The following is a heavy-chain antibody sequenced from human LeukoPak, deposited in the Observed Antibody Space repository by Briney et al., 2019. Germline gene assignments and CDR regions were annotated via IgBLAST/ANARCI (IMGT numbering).Heavy chain of an antibody. J-gene: IGHJ3*02. CDR2: FDPEDGET. Sequence: ASVKVSCKVSGYTLTELSMHWVRQAPGKGLEWMGGFDPEDGETIYAQKFQGRVTMTEDTSTDTAYMELSSLRSEDTAVYYCATQGSRGWYESAFDIWGQGTMVTVSS. D-gene: IGHD6-19*01. CDR1: GYTLTELS. V-gene: IGHV1-24*01. CDR3: ATQGSRGWYESAFDI.